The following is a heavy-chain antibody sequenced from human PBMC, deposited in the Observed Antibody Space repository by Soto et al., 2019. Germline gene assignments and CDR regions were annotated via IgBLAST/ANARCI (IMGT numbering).Heavy chain of an antibody. CDR3: AREYGSINSYKAFDI. V-gene: IGHV1-3*04. CDR2: ISTGAGNT. D-gene: IGHD3-10*01. J-gene: IGHJ3*02. CDR1: GYIFTSYV. Sequence: QDQLVQSGAEVKNPGASVQVSCKASGYIFTSYVIFWMRQAPGQRPEWMGWISTGAGNTAYSQKLQGIITISRDTSASTVFMELRSLTSEDTAVYYWAREYGSINSYKAFDIWGQGTLVTVSS.